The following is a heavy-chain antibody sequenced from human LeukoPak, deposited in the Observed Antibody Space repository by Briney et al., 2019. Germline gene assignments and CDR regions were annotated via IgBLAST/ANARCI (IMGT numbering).Heavy chain of an antibody. J-gene: IGHJ4*02. V-gene: IGHV4-4*07. CDR3: ARTITIFGVLDYFDY. D-gene: IGHD3-3*01. CDR1: GGSISSCY. Sequence: PSETLSLTCTVSGGSISSCYWSWIRQPAGKGLEWIGRIYTSGSTNYNPSLKSRVTISVDTSKNQFSLKLSSVTAADTAVYYCARTITIFGVLDYFDYWGQGTLVTVSS. CDR2: IYTSGST.